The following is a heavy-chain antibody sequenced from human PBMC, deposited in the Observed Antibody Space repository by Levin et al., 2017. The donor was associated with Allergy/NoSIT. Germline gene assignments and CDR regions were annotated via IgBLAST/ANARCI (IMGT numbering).Heavy chain of an antibody. CDR3: AREQVYDYVWGSYRRAFDY. CDR2: ISSSGSTI. D-gene: IGHD3-16*02. V-gene: IGHV3-11*01. CDR1: GFTFSDYY. J-gene: IGHJ4*02. Sequence: LSLTCAASGFTFSDYYMSWIRQAPGKGLEWVSYISSSGSTIYYADSVKGRFTISRDNAKNSLYLQMNSLRAEDTAVYYCAREQVYDYVWGSYRRAFDYWGQGTLVTVSS.